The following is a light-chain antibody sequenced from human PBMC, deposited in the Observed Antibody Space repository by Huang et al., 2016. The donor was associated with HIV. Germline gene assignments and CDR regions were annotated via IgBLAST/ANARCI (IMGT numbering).Light chain of an antibody. Sequence: DIQMTQSPSSLSASVGDRVTITCQASQDISTYLNWYQQKPGNAPKVLIYAASNLETGSPSRFSGSGSGTDFTFTISSLQPGDIATYYCQQYDNLPWTFGQGTKVEIK. CDR3: QQYDNLPWT. CDR2: AAS. V-gene: IGKV1-33*01. CDR1: QDISTY. J-gene: IGKJ1*01.